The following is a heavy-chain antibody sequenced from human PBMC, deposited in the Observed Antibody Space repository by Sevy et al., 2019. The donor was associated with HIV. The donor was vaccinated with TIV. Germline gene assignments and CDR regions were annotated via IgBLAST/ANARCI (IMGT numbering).Heavy chain of an antibody. CDR1: GGSFSGYY. CDR3: ARDHKYCSSTSCYLRTYYYGMDV. CDR2: INHSGST. D-gene: IGHD2-2*01. Sequence: SETLSLTCAVYGGSFSGYYWGWIRQPPGKGLEWIGEINHSGSTNYNPSLKSRVTISVDTSKNQFSLKLSSVTAADTAVYYCARDHKYCSSTSCYLRTYYYGMDVWGQGTTVTVSS. J-gene: IGHJ6*02. V-gene: IGHV4-34*01.